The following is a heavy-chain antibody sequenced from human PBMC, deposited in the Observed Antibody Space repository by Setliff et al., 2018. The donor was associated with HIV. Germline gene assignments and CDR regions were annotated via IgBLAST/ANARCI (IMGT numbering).Heavy chain of an antibody. CDR2: IYTSGGT. CDR3: ARTLAYHAFDI. D-gene: IGHD2-2*01. J-gene: IGHJ3*02. CDR1: GGSSNSYY. V-gene: IGHV4-4*09. Sequence: SETLSLTCTVSGGSSNSYYWSWIRQPPGKGLEWIGYIYTSGGTNYNPSLKSRVTISVDTSKNQFSLKLSSVTAADTAVYYCARTLAYHAFDIWGQGTMVTVSS.